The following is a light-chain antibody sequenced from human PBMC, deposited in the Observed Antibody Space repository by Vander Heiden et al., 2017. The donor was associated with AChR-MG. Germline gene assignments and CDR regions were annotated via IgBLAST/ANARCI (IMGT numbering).Light chain of an antibody. CDR1: QDISSY. V-gene: IGKV1-27*01. J-gene: IGKJ1*01. Sequence: DIQMTQSPSSLSASVGDRVSITCRASQDISSYLAWYQQKPGKVPKLLIYAASTLQSGVPSRFSGSGSGTDFTLTLSSLQSEDVATYYCQKYNSAPRTFGPGTKVEIK. CDR2: AAS. CDR3: QKYNSAPRT.